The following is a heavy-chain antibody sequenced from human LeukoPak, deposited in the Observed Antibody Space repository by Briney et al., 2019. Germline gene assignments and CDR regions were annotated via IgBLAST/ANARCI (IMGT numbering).Heavy chain of an antibody. D-gene: IGHD3-9*01. CDR1: GGSISSYY. J-gene: IGHJ5*02. CDR3: ARLSYYDILTGYYRGHWFDP. V-gene: IGHV4-4*09. CDR2: IYTSGST. Sequence: SETLSLTCTVSGGSISSYYWSWIRQPPGKGLEWIGYIYTSGSTNYNHSLKSRVTISVDTSKNQFSLKLSSVTAADTAVYYCARLSYYDILTGYYRGHWFDPWGQGTLVTVSS.